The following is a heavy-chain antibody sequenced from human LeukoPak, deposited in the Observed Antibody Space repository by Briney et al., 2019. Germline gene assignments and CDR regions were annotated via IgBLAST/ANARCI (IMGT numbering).Heavy chain of an antibody. V-gene: IGHV3-21*01. Sequence: GGSLRLSCAASGFTFSSYSMNWVRQAPGKGLEWVSSITRSSTSTYYTDSVRGRFTISRDNAKNSLYLQMNSLRAEDTAVYYCARDNWNYAPGGFDPWGRGTLVTVSS. CDR2: ITRSSTST. CDR1: GFTFSSYS. J-gene: IGHJ5*02. CDR3: ARDNWNYAPGGFDP. D-gene: IGHD1-7*01.